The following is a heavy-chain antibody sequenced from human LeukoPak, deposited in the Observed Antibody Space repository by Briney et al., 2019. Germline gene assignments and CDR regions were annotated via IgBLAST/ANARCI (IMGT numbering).Heavy chain of an antibody. CDR3: AKDIGGGPLEY. CDR1: GFSFGANS. CDR2: INGDGNT. Sequence: GGSLRLSCAASGFSFGANSMHWARQVPGKGLEWVSLINGDGNTYYAASVNGRFTVSRDNSKNSLYLQMSSLRPEDTALYYCAKDIGGGPLEYRGQGTLVTVSS. D-gene: IGHD2/OR15-2a*01. V-gene: IGHV3-43*02. J-gene: IGHJ4*02.